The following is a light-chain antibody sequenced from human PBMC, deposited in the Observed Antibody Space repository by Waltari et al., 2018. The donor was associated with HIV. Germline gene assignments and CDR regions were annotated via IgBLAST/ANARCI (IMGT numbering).Light chain of an antibody. CDR1: ALPNQY. Sequence: SYALTQPPSVSVSPGQKARIPCPGDALPNQYAFWYQQKPGQAPVLVIYKDSERPSGIPERFSGSSSGTIVTLTISGVQTEDEADYYCQSADSSGTWVFGGGTKLTVL. CDR2: KDS. CDR3: QSADSSGTWV. V-gene: IGLV3-25*03. J-gene: IGLJ3*02.